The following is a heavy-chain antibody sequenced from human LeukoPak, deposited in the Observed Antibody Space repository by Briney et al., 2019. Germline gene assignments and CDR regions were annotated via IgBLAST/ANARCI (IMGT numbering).Heavy chain of an antibody. CDR1: GFSFSAAW. D-gene: IGHD3-22*01. CDR2: IKNDGSDK. Sequence: PGGSLRLSCEASGFSFSAAWMTWVRQAPGKGLEWVATIKNDGSDKYYVDSVKGRFTISRDNSKNTLYLQMNSLRAEDTAVYYCARGLSYYYDSSLGAFDIWGQGTMVTVSS. J-gene: IGHJ3*02. V-gene: IGHV3-7*01. CDR3: ARGLSYYYDSSLGAFDI.